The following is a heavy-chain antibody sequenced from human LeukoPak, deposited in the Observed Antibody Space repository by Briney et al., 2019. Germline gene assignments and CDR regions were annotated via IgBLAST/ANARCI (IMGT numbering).Heavy chain of an antibody. CDR1: GGSISRGSYY. CDR3: AREVEWFGELLRPLYYYYYMDV. J-gene: IGHJ6*03. CDR2: IYTSGST. D-gene: IGHD3-10*01. Sequence: PSETLSLTCTVSGGSISRGSYYWSWIRPPGGKGLEWIGRIYTSGSTNYNPSLKSRVTISVDTSKNQFSLKLSSVTAADTAVYYYAREVEWFGELLRPLYYYYYMDVWGKGTTVTISS. V-gene: IGHV4-61*02.